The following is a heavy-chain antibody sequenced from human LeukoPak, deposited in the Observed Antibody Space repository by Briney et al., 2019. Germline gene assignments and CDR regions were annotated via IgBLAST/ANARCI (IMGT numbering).Heavy chain of an antibody. Sequence: VKPGGSLRLSCAASGFTFSSYSMNWVRQAPGKGLEWVSSISSSSSHIYYADSVKGRFTISRDNAKNSLYLQMNSLRAEDTAVYYCARDTSRGGYNFVDYWGQGTLVTVSS. CDR2: ISSSSSHI. J-gene: IGHJ4*02. D-gene: IGHD5-24*01. CDR1: GFTFSSYS. CDR3: ARDTSRGGYNFVDY. V-gene: IGHV3-21*01.